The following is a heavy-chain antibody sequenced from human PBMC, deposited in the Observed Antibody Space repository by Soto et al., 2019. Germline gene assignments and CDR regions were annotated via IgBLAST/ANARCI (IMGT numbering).Heavy chain of an antibody. J-gene: IGHJ5*02. CDR3: ARVSELSAYFNWFDP. D-gene: IGHD3-9*01. CDR1: GGTFSSYA. CDR2: IIPIFGTA. Sequence: ASVKVSCKASGGTFSSYAISWVRQAPGQGLEWMGGIIPIFGTANYAQKFQGRVTITADESTSTAYMELSSLRSEDTAVYYCARVSELSAYFNWFDPWGQGTLVTVSS. V-gene: IGHV1-69*13.